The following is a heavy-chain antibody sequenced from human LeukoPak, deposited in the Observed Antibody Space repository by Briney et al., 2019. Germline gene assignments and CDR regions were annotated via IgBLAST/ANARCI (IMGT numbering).Heavy chain of an antibody. CDR1: GFAFSSSG. Sequence: GGSLRLSCAASGFAFSSSGMHWVRQAPGKGLEWVSSISSTSAYIYYADSVKGRFTISRDNAKNSLYLQMNSLRAEDTAVYYCARGLTYYDILTGYYLGNWFDPWGQGTLVTVSS. D-gene: IGHD3-9*01. J-gene: IGHJ5*02. V-gene: IGHV3-21*04. CDR2: ISSTSAYI. CDR3: ARGLTYYDILTGYYLGNWFDP.